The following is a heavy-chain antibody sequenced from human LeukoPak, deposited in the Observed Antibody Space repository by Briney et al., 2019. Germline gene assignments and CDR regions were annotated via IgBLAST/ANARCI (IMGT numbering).Heavy chain of an antibody. Sequence: SETLSLTCAVYGGSFSGYYWSWLRQPPGKGLEWIGEINHSGSTNYNPSLKSRVTISVDTSKNQFSLKLSSVTAADTAVYYCARGIPHYDILTGYPGAGWFDPWGQGTLVTVSS. CDR1: GGSFSGYY. J-gene: IGHJ5*02. CDR3: ARGIPHYDILTGYPGAGWFDP. D-gene: IGHD3-9*01. V-gene: IGHV4-34*01. CDR2: INHSGST.